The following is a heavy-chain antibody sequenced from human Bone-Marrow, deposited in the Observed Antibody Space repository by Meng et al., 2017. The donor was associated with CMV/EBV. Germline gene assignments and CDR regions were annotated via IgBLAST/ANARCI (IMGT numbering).Heavy chain of an antibody. CDR2: IRYDGSNK. CDR3: ARGTTYYDFWSGYYTFDY. D-gene: IGHD3-3*01. Sequence: GESLKISCAASGFTFSSYGMHWVRQAPGKGLEWVAFIRYDGSNKYYADSVKGRFTISRDNSKNTLYLQMNSLRAEDTAVYYCARGTTYYDFWSGYYTFDYWGQGTLVTVSS. V-gene: IGHV3-30*02. CDR1: GFTFSSYG. J-gene: IGHJ4*02.